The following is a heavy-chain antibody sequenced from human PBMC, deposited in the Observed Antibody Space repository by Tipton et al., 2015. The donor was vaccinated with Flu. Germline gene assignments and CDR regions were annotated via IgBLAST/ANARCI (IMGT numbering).Heavy chain of an antibody. Sequence: LSLTCTVSGGSISSSSYYWGWIRQPPGKGLEWIGSIYYSGSTYYNPSLKSRVTISVDTSKNQFSLKLSSVTAADTAVYYCARAPGVYESDAFDIWGQGTMVTVSS. V-gene: IGHV4-39*07. CDR1: GGSISSSSYY. CDR3: ARAPGVYESDAFDI. J-gene: IGHJ3*02. CDR2: IYYSGST. D-gene: IGHD2-8*01.